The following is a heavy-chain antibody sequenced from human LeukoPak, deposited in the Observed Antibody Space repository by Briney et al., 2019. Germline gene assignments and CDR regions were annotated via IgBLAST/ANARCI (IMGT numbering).Heavy chain of an antibody. D-gene: IGHD3-10*01. Sequence: PGGSLRLSCAASDFTFSNAWMNWVRQAPGKGLEWVGRIKSKTDDGTTAYAAPVKGRFTISRDDSKDTLYLQMNSLRAEDTAVYYCASFVAGHTYYFNYWGQGTLVTVSS. CDR2: IKSKTDDGTT. CDR3: ASFVAGHTYYFNY. V-gene: IGHV3-15*07. CDR1: DFTFSNAW. J-gene: IGHJ4*02.